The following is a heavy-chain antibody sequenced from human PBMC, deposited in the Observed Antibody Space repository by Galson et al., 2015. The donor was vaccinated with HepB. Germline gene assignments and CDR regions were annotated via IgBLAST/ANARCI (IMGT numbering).Heavy chain of an antibody. CDR3: ARYESPGFYYHFDY. CDR2: IIPLSGTT. D-gene: IGHD3-9*01. Sequence: SVKVSCKASGGIFSRFAISWVRQAPGQGLEWMGGIIPLSGTTNYAQRFQGRLTITADEDTSSAYMELSSLKSEDTAVYYCARYESPGFYYHFDYWGQGTLVTVSS. V-gene: IGHV1-69*13. CDR1: GGIFSRFA. J-gene: IGHJ4*02.